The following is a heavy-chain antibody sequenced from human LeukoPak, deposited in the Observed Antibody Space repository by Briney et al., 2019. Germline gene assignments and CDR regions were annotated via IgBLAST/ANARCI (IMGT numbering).Heavy chain of an antibody. D-gene: IGHD2-15*01. J-gene: IGHJ4*02. Sequence: KSGGSLRLSCAASGFTFSSYSMNWVRQAPGKGLERVSSISSSSSYIYYADSVKGRFTISRDNAKNSLYLQMNSLRAEDTAVYYCARDRPYCSGGSCYPQRVLGIDYWGQGTLVTVSS. CDR1: GFTFSSYS. CDR2: ISSSSSYI. CDR3: ARDRPYCSGGSCYPQRVLGIDY. V-gene: IGHV3-21*01.